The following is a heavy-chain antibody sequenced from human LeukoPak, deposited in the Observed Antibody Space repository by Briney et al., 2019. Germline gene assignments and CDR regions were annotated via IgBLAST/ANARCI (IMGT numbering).Heavy chain of an antibody. Sequence: QSGGSLRLSCAASGFTFSSYAMHWVRQAPGKGLEWVAVISYDGSNKYYADSVKGRFTISRDNAKNSLYLQMNSLRDEDTAVYYCARALRRLLGLVYWGQGTLVTVSS. J-gene: IGHJ4*02. CDR2: ISYDGSNK. V-gene: IGHV3-30-3*01. D-gene: IGHD1-26*01. CDR3: ARALRRLLGLVY. CDR1: GFTFSSYA.